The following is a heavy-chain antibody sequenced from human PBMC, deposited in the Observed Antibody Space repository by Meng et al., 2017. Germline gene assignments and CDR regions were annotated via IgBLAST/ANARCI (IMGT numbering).Heavy chain of an antibody. J-gene: IGHJ6*02. Sequence: GESLKISCAASGFTFSSYAMHWVRQAPGKGLEWVAVISYDGSNKYYADSVKGRFTISRDNSKNTLYLQMNSLRAEDTAVYYCARDPNYYDSSGYYYFRGGYYYGMDVWGQGTTGTVSS. V-gene: IGHV3-30*01. CDR2: ISYDGSNK. CDR3: ARDPNYYDSSGYYYFRGGYYYGMDV. CDR1: GFTFSSYA. D-gene: IGHD3-22*01.